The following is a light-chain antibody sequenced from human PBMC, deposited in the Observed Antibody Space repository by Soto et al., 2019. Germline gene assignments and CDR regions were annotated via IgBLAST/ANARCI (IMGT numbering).Light chain of an antibody. CDR3: QQFAFSPWT. CDR2: GAS. J-gene: IGKJ1*01. Sequence: EIVLTQSPGTLSLYSGERATLSCRASQRVGSSYLAWYQQKPGQAPSLLMSGASTRATGVPDRFSGSGSGTDFTLTISRLEPEDFAVYYCQQFAFSPWTFGQGTEVDIK. CDR1: QRVGSSY. V-gene: IGKV3-20*01.